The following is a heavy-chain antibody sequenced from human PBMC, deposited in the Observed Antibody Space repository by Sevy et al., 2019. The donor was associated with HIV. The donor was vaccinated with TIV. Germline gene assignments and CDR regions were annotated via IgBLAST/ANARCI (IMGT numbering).Heavy chain of an antibody. CDR1: GFSVSSNY. V-gene: IGHV3-53*01. J-gene: IGHJ6*02. CDR2: IHSGGKR. D-gene: IGHD2-15*01. Sequence: GGSLRLSCAASGFSVSSNYMSWVRQAPGKGPEWVSVIHSGGKRSYPASVQGRITISRDNAKNTLNLQMNSLRAEDTAVYYCAREDIVLGEVNYYGIDAWGQGTTVTVSS. CDR3: AREDIVLGEVNYYGIDA.